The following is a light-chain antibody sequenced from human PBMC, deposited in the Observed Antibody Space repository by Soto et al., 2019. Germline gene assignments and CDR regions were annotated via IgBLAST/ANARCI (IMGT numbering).Light chain of an antibody. CDR3: QQYNSWPT. CDR2: DAS. V-gene: IGKV3-20*01. Sequence: EIVLTQSPGTLSLSPGERATLSCRASQSVSNTYLAWYQQKPGQAPRLLIYDASSRATGIPDRFSGSGSGTDFTLTISRLEPEDFAVYYCQQYNSWPTFGGGTKVEIK. CDR1: QSVSNTY. J-gene: IGKJ4*01.